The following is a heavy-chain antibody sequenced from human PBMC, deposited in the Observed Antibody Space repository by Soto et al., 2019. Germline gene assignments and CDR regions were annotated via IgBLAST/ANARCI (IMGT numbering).Heavy chain of an antibody. Sequence: GGSLRLSCAASGFTFSTYSMNCVRQAPGKGLEWVSSISSSSYYIYYADSVKGRFTISRDNAKNSLYLQMNSLRAEDTAVYYCARVLGLTGNNVPGYWGQGTLVTVSS. D-gene: IGHD3-9*01. CDR2: ISSSSYYI. V-gene: IGHV3-21*01. CDR1: GFTFSTYS. J-gene: IGHJ4*02. CDR3: ARVLGLTGNNVPGY.